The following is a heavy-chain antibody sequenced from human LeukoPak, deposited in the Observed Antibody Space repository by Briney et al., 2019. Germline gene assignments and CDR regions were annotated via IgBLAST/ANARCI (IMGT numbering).Heavy chain of an antibody. CDR2: IRYDGTYK. V-gene: IGHV3-30*02. D-gene: IGHD3-3*01. Sequence: GGSLRLSCAASGFTFSSYGMHWVRQPPGKGLEWVAFIRYDGTYKYYADSVKGRFTMSRDNSKNTLYLQMNSLRAEDTAVYYCEKDGGDYGMDVWSQGTTVTVSS. CDR1: GFTFSSYG. CDR3: EKDGGDYGMDV. J-gene: IGHJ6*02.